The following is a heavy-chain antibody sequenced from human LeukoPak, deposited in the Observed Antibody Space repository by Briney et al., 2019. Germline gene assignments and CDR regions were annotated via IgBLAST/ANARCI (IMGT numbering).Heavy chain of an antibody. Sequence: PSETLSLTCTVSGGSISSGGYYWSWIRQHPGTGLEWIGYIYYSGSTYYNPSLKSRVTISVDTSKNQFSLKLSSVTAADTAVYYCARDPKGVATSYGMDVWGQGTTVTVPS. V-gene: IGHV4-31*03. CDR3: ARDPKGVATSYGMDV. J-gene: IGHJ6*02. CDR2: IYYSGST. D-gene: IGHD5-12*01. CDR1: GGSISSGGYY.